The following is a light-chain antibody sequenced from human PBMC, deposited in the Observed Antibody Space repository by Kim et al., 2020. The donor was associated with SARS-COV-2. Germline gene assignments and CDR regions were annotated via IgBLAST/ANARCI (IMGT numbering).Light chain of an antibody. CDR1: QNISSKY. V-gene: IGKV3-20*01. CDR3: QQYGT. J-gene: IGKJ1*01. Sequence: TLSLSHGEKPTPTCRASQNISSKYLAWYQQKPSQSPRLIIYGASSRATVIPDRFRGRGSGTDFVLTINRLEPEDFAVYYCQQYGTFGQGTKVDIK. CDR2: GAS.